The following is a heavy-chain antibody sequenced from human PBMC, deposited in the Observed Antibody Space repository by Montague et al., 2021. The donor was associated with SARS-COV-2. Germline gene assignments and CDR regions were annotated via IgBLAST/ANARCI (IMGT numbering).Heavy chain of an antibody. J-gene: IGHJ5*02. CDR1: GDSISTGNYY. D-gene: IGHD6-13*01. Sequence: TLSLTCSVSGDSISTGNYYCSWIRQPAGKRLEWIGDIYTSGRTNYXPSVQSRVTILVDTSKNQFSLRLNSVTAADTAVYYCAIHRGRSAAVSNYFDPWGQGTLVTVSS. CDR3: AIHRGRSAAVSNYFDP. CDR2: IYTSGRT. V-gene: IGHV4-61*09.